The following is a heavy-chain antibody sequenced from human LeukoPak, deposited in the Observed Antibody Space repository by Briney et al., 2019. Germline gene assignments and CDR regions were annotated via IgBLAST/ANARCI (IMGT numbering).Heavy chain of an antibody. J-gene: IGHJ4*02. V-gene: IGHV3-7*01. Sequence: AGGSLRLSCAASGFTFDDYGMSWVRQAPGKGLEWVANIKQDGSEKYYVDSVKGRFTISRDNAKNSLYLQMNSLRAEDTAVYYCARHDYGDELDYWGQGTLVTVSS. D-gene: IGHD4-17*01. CDR3: ARHDYGDELDY. CDR1: GFTFDDYG. CDR2: IKQDGSEK.